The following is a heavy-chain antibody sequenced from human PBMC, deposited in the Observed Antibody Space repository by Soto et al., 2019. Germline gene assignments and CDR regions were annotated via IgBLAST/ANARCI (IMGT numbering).Heavy chain of an antibody. D-gene: IGHD3-3*01. CDR2: ISYDGSNK. V-gene: IGHV3-30-3*01. J-gene: IGHJ6*02. Sequence: QPGGSLRLSCAASGFTFSSYAMHWVRQAPGKGLEWVAVISYDGSNKYYADSVKGRFTISRDDSKNTLYLQMNSLRAEDTAVYYCARDCYDFRSGYYLGGMDVWGQGTTVTVSS. CDR1: GFTFSSYA. CDR3: ARDCYDFRSGYYLGGMDV.